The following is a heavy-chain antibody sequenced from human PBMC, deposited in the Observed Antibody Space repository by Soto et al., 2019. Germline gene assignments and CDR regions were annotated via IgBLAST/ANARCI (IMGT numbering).Heavy chain of an antibody. CDR2: IKQDGSEK. D-gene: IGHD2-15*01. Sequence: GGSLRLSSAASGGNFSSYWMSWVRQAPGKGLEWVANIKQDGSEKYYVDSVKGRFTISRDNAKTSLYLQMNSLRAEDTAVYYCARDPSYCSGGSCYSFYWGQGTLVTVSS. V-gene: IGHV3-7*01. CDR3: ARDPSYCSGGSCYSFY. J-gene: IGHJ4*02. CDR1: GGNFSSYW.